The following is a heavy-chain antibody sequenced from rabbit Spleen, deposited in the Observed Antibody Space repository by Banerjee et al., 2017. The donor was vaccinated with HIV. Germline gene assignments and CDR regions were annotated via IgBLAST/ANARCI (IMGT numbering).Heavy chain of an antibody. CDR2: IDSGSSGFT. D-gene: IGHD8-1*01. J-gene: IGHJ6*01. Sequence: QSLEESGGDLVKPGASLTLTCTASGVSFSSNYYMCWVRQAPGKGLEWIACIDSGSSGFTYFASWAKGRFTISKTSSTTVTLQMTILTAADTATYFCARDSGSSFSSYGMDLWGQGTLVTVS. CDR1: GVSFSSNYY. V-gene: IGHV1S40*01. CDR3: ARDSGSSFSSYGMDL.